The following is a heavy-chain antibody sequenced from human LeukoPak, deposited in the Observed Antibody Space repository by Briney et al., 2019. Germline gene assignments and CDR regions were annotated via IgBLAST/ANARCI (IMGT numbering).Heavy chain of an antibody. CDR1: GGSVSPYY. J-gene: IGHJ4*02. V-gene: IGHV4-59*02. Sequence: SETLSLTCTVSGGSVSPYYWNWIRQPPGKGLEWIGYIYYSGTTNYNPSLKSRVTISVDTSKNQFSLKLSSVTAADTAVYYCARDSKLRYWGQGTLVTVSS. D-gene: IGHD2-2*01. CDR2: IYYSGTT. CDR3: ARDSKLRY.